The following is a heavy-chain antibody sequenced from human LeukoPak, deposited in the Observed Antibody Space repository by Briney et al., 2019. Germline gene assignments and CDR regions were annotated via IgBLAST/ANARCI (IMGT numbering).Heavy chain of an antibody. CDR3: AKHPGDFTGIVNYYYMDV. V-gene: IGHV3-21*01. CDR1: GFTFSSYE. D-gene: IGHD1-26*01. CDR2: ISTSSSFL. Sequence: GGSLRLSCAASGFTFSSYEMNWVRQAPGKGLEWVSSISTSSSFLYYADSVKGRFTISRDNAKNSLYLQMNSLRAEDTAVYYCAKHPGDFTGIVNYYYMDVWGKGTTVTVSS. J-gene: IGHJ6*03.